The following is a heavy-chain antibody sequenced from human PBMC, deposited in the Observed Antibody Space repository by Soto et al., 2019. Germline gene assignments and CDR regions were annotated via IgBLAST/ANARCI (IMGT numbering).Heavy chain of an antibody. J-gene: IGHJ4*02. CDR3: ARSIAAAGYFDY. D-gene: IGHD6-13*01. Sequence: EAVKISGKGCGERVTSYWMRWVRQMTGKGLEWMGRIDPSDSYTNYSPSFQGHVTISADKSISTAYLQWSSLKASDTAMYYCARSIAAAGYFDYWGQGTLVTVSS. CDR1: GERVTSYW. V-gene: IGHV5-10-1*01. CDR2: IDPSDSYT.